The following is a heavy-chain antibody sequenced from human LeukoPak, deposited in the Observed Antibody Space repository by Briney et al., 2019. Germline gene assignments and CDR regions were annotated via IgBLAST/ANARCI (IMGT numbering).Heavy chain of an antibody. CDR1: GGTFSSYA. Sequence: ASVKVSCKASGGTFSSYAISWVRQAPGQGLEWMGWINPNSGGTNYAQKLQGRVTMTTDTSTSTAYMELRSLRSDDTAVYYCARVRYCSSTSCYRGRYYYYYMDVWGKGTTVTISS. CDR2: INPNSGGT. J-gene: IGHJ6*03. CDR3: ARVRYCSSTSCYRGRYYYYYMDV. V-gene: IGHV1-18*01. D-gene: IGHD2-2*02.